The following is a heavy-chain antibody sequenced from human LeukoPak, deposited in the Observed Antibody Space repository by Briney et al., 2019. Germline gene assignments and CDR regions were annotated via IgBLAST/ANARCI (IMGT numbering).Heavy chain of an antibody. CDR2: IYYSGST. CDR3: ARTPQTGDKYWYFDL. CDR1: GGSISSSSYY. D-gene: IGHD7-27*01. Sequence: SETLSLTCTVSGGSISSSSYYWGWIRQPPGKGLEWIGSIYYSGSTCYNPSLKSRVTISVDTSKNQFSLKLSSVTAADTAVYYCARTPQTGDKYWYFDLWGRGTLVTVSS. V-gene: IGHV4-39*01. J-gene: IGHJ2*01.